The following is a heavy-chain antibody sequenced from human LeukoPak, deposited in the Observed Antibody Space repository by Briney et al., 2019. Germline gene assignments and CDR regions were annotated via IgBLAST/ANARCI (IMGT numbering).Heavy chain of an antibody. CDR2: IYSGGST. CDR3: ARSPTPSFDY. Sequence: GGSLRLSCAASGFTFSSYSMNWVRQAPGKGLEWVSVIYSGGSTYYADSVKGRFTISRGNSKNTLYLQMNSLRAEDTAVYYCARSPTPSFDYWGQGTLVTVSS. CDR1: GFTFSSYS. V-gene: IGHV3-66*02. J-gene: IGHJ4*02.